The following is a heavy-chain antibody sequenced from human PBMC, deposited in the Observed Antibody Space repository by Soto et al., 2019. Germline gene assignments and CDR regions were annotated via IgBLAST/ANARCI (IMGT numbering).Heavy chain of an antibody. CDR2: ISGSGGST. V-gene: IGHV3-23*01. CDR1: GFTFSSYP. CDR3: AKFVTTVTNDY. D-gene: IGHD4-17*01. J-gene: IGHJ4*02. Sequence: GGSLRLSFAASGFTFSSYPMSWVRQAPGKGLEWVSAISGSGGSTYYAASVKGRFTISRDNSKNTLYLQMNSLRAEDTAVYYCAKFVTTVTNDYWGQGTLVTVSS.